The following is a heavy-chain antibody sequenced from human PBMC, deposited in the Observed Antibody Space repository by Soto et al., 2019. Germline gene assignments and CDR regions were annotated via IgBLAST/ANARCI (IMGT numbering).Heavy chain of an antibody. CDR2: IHYSGSI. Sequence: QVQLQQSGPGLVKPSQTLSLTCTVSGGSISYEYYHWTWIRQSPGKGLEWIGYIHYSGSIIYNPSFKRRVTISVDTSKNQFSLQLSSVTAADSAVYFCARADDGGDRDYYGLDVWGQGTKVTVSS. CDR1: GGSISYEYYH. J-gene: IGHJ6*02. D-gene: IGHD2-21*02. CDR3: ARADDGGDRDYYGLDV. V-gene: IGHV4-30-4*08.